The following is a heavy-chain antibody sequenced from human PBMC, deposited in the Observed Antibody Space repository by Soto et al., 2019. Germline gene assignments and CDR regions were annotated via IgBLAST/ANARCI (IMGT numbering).Heavy chain of an antibody. V-gene: IGHV3-30*18. CDR1: GFTLSTYG. Sequence: QVQLVESGGGVVQPGGSLRLSCAASGFTLSTYGMHWVRQAPGKGLEWVAAMSYDGTKEYYADSVNGRFTISRDSSRNTLFLQLNSLRAEDTAVYYCAKEFGSTWIDHWGEGTLVTVSS. CDR2: MSYDGTKE. D-gene: IGHD6-13*01. J-gene: IGHJ4*02. CDR3: AKEFGSTWIDH.